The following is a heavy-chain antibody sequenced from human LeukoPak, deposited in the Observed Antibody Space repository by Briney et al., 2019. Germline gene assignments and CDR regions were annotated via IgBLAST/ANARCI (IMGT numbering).Heavy chain of an antibody. CDR2: INHSGST. V-gene: IGHV4-34*01. D-gene: IGHD4-17*01. CDR3: AGGSGDYGLYYFDY. J-gene: IGHJ4*02. Sequence: PSETLSLTCAVYGGTFSGYYWSWIRQPPGKGLEWSGEINHSGSTNYNPSLKSRVTISVDTSKTQFSLKLRSVTAADTAVYYCAGGSGDYGLYYFDYWGQGTLVTVSS. CDR1: GGTFSGYY.